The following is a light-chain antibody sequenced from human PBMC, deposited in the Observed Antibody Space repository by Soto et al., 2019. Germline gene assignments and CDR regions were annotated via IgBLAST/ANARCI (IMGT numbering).Light chain of an antibody. CDR3: NSYTTSSTPYV. CDR1: SSDVGGYNY. J-gene: IGLJ1*01. Sequence: QSALTQPASVSGSPGQSITNSCTGTSSDVGGYNYVSWYQQHPGKAPKLMIYEVSNRPSGVSNRFSGSKSGNTASLTISGLQAEDEADYYCNSYTTSSTPYVFGTGTKLTVL. CDR2: EVS. V-gene: IGLV2-14*01.